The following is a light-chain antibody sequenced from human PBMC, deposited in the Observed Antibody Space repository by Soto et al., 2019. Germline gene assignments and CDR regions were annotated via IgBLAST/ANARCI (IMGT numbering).Light chain of an antibody. Sequence: EIVFTQSPATLSLSPGERATLSCRASQSVSSYLAWYQQKPGQAPRLLIYGASNRATGIPARFSGSGSGTDFTLTISRLEPEDFAVYYCQQYGSSRWTFGQGTKVDI. CDR2: GAS. CDR3: QQYGSSRWT. V-gene: IGKV3-20*01. CDR1: QSVSSY. J-gene: IGKJ1*01.